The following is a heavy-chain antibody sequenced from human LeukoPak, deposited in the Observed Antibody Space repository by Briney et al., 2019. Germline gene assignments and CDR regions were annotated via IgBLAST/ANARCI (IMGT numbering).Heavy chain of an antibody. CDR1: GFTFSRYD. CDR2: IYTGGGT. V-gene: IGHV3-53*01. J-gene: IGHJ5*02. D-gene: IGHD1-26*01. CDR3: AKDSAWELLGH. Sequence: PGGSLRLSCAASGFTFSRYDMNWVRQAPGKGLECVSVIYTGGGTFYTDSVKGRFTISRDNSKNMIYLQMNSLRAEDTAVYYCAKDSAWELLGHWGQGTLVTVSS.